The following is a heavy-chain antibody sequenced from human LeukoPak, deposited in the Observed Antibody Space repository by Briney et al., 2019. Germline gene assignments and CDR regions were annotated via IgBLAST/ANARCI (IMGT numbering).Heavy chain of an antibody. CDR3: ARGTGVAGWNYNWFDP. CDR2: IYTSGST. J-gene: IGHJ5*02. CDR1: GGSISSYY. V-gene: IGHV4-4*07. D-gene: IGHD6-19*01. Sequence: PSETLSLTCTVSGGSISSYYWSWIRQPAGKGLEWIGRIYTSGSTNYNPSLKSRVTMSVDTSKNQFSLKLSSVTAADTAVYYCARGTGVAGWNYNWFDPWGQGTLVTVSS.